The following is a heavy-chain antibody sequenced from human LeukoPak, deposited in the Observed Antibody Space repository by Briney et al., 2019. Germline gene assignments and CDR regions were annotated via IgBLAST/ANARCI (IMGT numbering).Heavy chain of an antibody. CDR2: ISSSADST. J-gene: IGHJ4*02. CDR3: AKPLEKYTYGGNFDY. D-gene: IGHD4-23*01. CDR1: GFTFSSYA. V-gene: IGHV3-23*01. Sequence: PGGSLRLSCEASGFTFSSYAMSWVRLAPGKGLAWVSVISSSADSTYYADSVKGRFTISRDNSKNTLYLQMNNLRAEDTAVYYCAKPLEKYTYGGNFDYWGQGILVTVSS.